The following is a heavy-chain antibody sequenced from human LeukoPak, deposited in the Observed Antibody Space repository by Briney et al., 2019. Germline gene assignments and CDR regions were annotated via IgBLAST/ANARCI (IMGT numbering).Heavy chain of an antibody. CDR3: AKTGLYYYDSSGYYSNYYFDY. V-gene: IGHV3-23*01. CDR2: ISGSGGST. CDR1: GFTFSSYA. Sequence: GGSLRLSCTASGFTFSSYAMSWVRQAPGKGLEWVSAISGSGGSTYYADSVKGRFTISRDNSKNTLYLQMNSLRAEDTAVYYCAKTGLYYYDSSGYYSNYYFDYWGQGTLVTVSS. D-gene: IGHD3-22*01. J-gene: IGHJ4*02.